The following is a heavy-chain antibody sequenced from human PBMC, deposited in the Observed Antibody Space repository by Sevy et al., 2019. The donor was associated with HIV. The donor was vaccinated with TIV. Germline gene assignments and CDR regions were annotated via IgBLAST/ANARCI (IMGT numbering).Heavy chain of an antibody. CDR3: ARAKMVQGVIRGWFDP. V-gene: IGHV4-34*01. CDR1: GGSFSGYY. D-gene: IGHD3-10*01. J-gene: IGHJ5*02. Sequence: SETLSLTCAVYGGSFSGYYWSWIRQPPGKGLEWIGENNHSGSTNYNPSLKSRVTISVDTSKNQFSLKLSSVTAADTAVYYCARAKMVQGVIRGWFDPWGQGTLVTVSS. CDR2: NNHSGST.